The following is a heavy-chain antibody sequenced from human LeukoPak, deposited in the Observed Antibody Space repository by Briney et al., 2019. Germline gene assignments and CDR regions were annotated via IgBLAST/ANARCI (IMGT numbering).Heavy chain of an antibody. V-gene: IGHV3-23*01. Sequence: GGSLRLSCVVSGFPFSSYAMSWVRQAPGKGLEWVSGISGSGDDTYYAASMKGRFTVSRDTSKNTLYLQMNSLRAEDTAVYYCAKDPLNTVMVSPTFDYWGQGTLVTVSS. D-gene: IGHD5-18*01. CDR3: AKDPLNTVMVSPTFDY. CDR1: GFPFSSYA. CDR2: ISGSGDDT. J-gene: IGHJ4*02.